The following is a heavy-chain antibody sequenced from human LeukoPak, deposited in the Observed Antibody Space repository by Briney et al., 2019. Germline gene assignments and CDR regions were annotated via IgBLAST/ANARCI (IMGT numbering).Heavy chain of an antibody. V-gene: IGHV4-30-2*01. Sequence: SQTLSLTCAVSGGSISSGGYSWSWIRQPPGTGLEWIGYIYHSGSTYYNPSLKSRVTISVDRSKNQFSLKLSSVTAADTAVYYCATGVYDSSGYYLDYWGQGTLVTVSS. D-gene: IGHD3-22*01. CDR3: ATGVYDSSGYYLDY. CDR1: GGSISSGGYS. CDR2: IYHSGST. J-gene: IGHJ4*02.